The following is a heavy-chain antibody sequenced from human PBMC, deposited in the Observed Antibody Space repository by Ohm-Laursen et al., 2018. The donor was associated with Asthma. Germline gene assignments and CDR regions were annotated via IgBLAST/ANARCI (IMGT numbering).Heavy chain of an antibody. CDR1: GFTFRSYA. J-gene: IGHJ4*02. CDR2: IFPDGRQT. CDR3: ARGNVEGLL. Sequence: SLRLSCAAPGFTFRSYAMHWVRQRPGGGLDWVSHIFPDGRQTNYADSVKGRFTISRDDAENTLYLQMNSLRADDSAVYFCARGNVEGLLWGQGTLVTVSS. V-gene: IGHV3-74*01.